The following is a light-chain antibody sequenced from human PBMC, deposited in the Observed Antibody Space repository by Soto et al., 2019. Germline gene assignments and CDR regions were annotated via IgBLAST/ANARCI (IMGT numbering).Light chain of an antibody. CDR1: QVVSSNY. J-gene: IGKJ2*01. Sequence: EIVLTQSPDTLSLSPGARATLSCRASQVVSSNYLAWYQQKPGQAPRLLIYGASSRATGIPDRFSGSGSGTDFTLTITRLDPEDFAVYFCQQYATLPVAFGQGTKLEIK. CDR3: QQYATLPVA. CDR2: GAS. V-gene: IGKV3-20*01.